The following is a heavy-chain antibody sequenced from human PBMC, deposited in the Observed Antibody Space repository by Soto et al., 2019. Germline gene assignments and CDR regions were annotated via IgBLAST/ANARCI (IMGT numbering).Heavy chain of an antibody. V-gene: IGHV4-30-2*01. CDR3: ARLALVTRIFDY. Sequence: LSLTCAVSGGSISSGGHSWSWIRQPPGKGLEWIGYVYHSGNPYYNPSLKGRVTISLDRSKNQFSLELGSVTAADTAVYYCARLALVTRIFDYWGQGTLVTVS. D-gene: IGHD2-21*02. J-gene: IGHJ4*02. CDR1: GGSISSGGHS. CDR2: VYHSGNP.